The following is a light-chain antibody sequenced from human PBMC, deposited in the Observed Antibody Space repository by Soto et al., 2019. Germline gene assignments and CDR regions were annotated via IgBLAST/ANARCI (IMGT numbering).Light chain of an antibody. CDR1: QSISSY. V-gene: IGKV1-39*01. J-gene: IGKJ4*01. Sequence: DIQMTQSPSSLSASVGDRVTITCRASQSISSYLHCYQQKPGKAPKLLIYAASSLQSGVPSRFSGSGSGTYFTLTISSLQPEDFATYYCQRSFSTPLTFGGGTKVEIK. CDR3: QRSFSTPLT. CDR2: AAS.